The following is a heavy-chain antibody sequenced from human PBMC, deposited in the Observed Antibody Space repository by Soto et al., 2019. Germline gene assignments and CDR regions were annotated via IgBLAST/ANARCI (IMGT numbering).Heavy chain of an antibody. CDR2: ISAYNGNT. CDR1: GYTFTSYG. V-gene: IGHV1-18*01. D-gene: IGHD3-16*02. CDR3: ARENRIDYYYMDF. Sequence: GASVKVSCKASGYTFTSYGISWVRQAPGQGLEWMGWISAYNGNTNYAQKLQGRVTMTRDTSTSTAYMELRRLRSDDTAVYYCARENRIDYYYMDFCGKGTTVTVSS. J-gene: IGHJ6*03.